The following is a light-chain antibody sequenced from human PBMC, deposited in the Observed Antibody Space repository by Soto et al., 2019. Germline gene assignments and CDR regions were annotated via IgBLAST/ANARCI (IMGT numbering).Light chain of an antibody. J-gene: IGKJ1*01. CDR2: DAS. CDR3: QHYNSYSEA. Sequence: EIVLTQPPGTLSLSPGERATLSCRASQSVSSNYLAWYQQKPGQAPRLLIYDASNRATGIPARFSGSGSGTEFTLTISSLQPDDFATYYCQHYNSYSEAFGQGTKVDIK. CDR1: QSVSSNY. V-gene: IGKV3-20*01.